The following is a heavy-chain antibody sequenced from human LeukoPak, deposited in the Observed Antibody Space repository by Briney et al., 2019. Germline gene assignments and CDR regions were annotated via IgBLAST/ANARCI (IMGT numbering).Heavy chain of an antibody. Sequence: SETLSLACTVSGGSISSYYWSWIGQPPGKGLEWIGYIYYSGSTNYNPSLKSRVTISVDTSKNQFSLKLSSVTAADTAVYYCARVLGRADFHSYFYMDVWGKGTTVTVSS. D-gene: IGHD3-3*01. CDR3: ARVLGRADFHSYFYMDV. J-gene: IGHJ6*03. CDR1: GGSISSYY. CDR2: IYYSGST. V-gene: IGHV4-59*01.